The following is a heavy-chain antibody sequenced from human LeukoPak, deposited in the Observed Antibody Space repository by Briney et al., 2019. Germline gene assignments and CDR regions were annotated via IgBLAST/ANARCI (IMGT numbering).Heavy chain of an antibody. D-gene: IGHD4-23*01. J-gene: IGHJ4*02. CDR2: IYPGDSDT. CDR3: ARQDTGGHNSFDY. Sequence: GESLKISCKGSGYSFTSYWIGWGRQMPGKGVEWMGIIYPGDSDTRYSPSFQGQVTISADKSISTAYLQWSSLKASDLPMYYRARQDTGGHNSFDYRDQGPLVLVSS. CDR1: GYSFTSYW. V-gene: IGHV5-51*01.